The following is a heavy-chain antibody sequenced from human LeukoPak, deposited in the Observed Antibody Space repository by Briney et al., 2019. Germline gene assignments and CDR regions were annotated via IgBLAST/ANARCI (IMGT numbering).Heavy chain of an antibody. CDR2: ISGSGGST. J-gene: IGHJ4*02. D-gene: IGHD5-18*01. CDR1: GFTFSSYA. Sequence: GGSLRLSCAASGFTFSSYAMSWVRRAPGKGLEWVSAISGSGGSTYYADSVKGRFTISRDNSKNTLYLQMNSLRAEDTAVYYCARTGMRYSYGFTFLRFDYWGQGTLVTVSS. V-gene: IGHV3-23*01. CDR3: ARTGMRYSYGFTFLRFDY.